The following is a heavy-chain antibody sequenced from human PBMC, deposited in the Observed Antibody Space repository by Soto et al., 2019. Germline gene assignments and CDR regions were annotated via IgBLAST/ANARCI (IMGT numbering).Heavy chain of an antibody. V-gene: IGHV4-59*01. CDR2: IYYSGST. D-gene: IGHD5-12*01. CDR1: GGSISSYY. CDR3: AREVVATIENWFDP. Sequence: SETLSLTCTVSGGSISSYYWSWIRQPPGKGLEWIGYIYYSGSTNYNPSLKSRVTISVDTSKNQFSLKLSSVTAADTAVYYCAREVVATIENWFDPWGQGTLVTVS. J-gene: IGHJ5*02.